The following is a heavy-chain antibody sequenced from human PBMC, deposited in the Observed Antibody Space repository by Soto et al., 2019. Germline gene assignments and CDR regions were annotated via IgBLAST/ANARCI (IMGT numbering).Heavy chain of an antibody. V-gene: IGHV4-34*01. CDR3: ARTYSSSWSPFDY. D-gene: IGHD6-13*01. J-gene: IGHJ4*02. CDR1: GGSFSGYY. CDR2: INHSGST. Sequence: QVQLQQWGAGLLKPSETLSLTCAVYGGSFSGYYWSWIRQPPWKGLEWIGEINHSGSTNYNPSLKSRVTISVDTSKNQFCLKLSSVTAADPAVYYCARTYSSSWSPFDYWGQGNLVTVSS.